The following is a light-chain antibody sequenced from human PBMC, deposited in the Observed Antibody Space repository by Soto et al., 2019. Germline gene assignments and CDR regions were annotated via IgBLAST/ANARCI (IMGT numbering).Light chain of an antibody. J-gene: IGLJ2*01. CDR3: SSYTSSSHVV. CDR1: SSDVGGYNY. V-gene: IGLV2-14*01. CDR2: DVS. Sequence: QSELTQPASVSGSPGQSITISCTGTSSDVGGYNYVSWYQQHPGKAPKLMIYDVSNRPSGVSNRFSGSKSGNTASLTISGLQAEDEADYYCSSYTSSSHVVFGGGTQLTVL.